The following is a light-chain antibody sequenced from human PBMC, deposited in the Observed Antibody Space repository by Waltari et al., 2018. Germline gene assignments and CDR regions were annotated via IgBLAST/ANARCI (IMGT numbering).Light chain of an antibody. CDR1: GLAGHY. J-gene: IGLJ1*01. CDR2: RDS. Sequence: YELAQPPSVSVSPGQTARIPCSGNGLAGHYVYWYQQKAGQAPVLVMYRDSERPSGFPGRFAGSSSVTTVTLIISGVQAEDEADYYCQSADFSRSHTSYVFGTGTKVTVL. V-gene: IGLV3-25*03. CDR3: QSADFSRSHTSYV.